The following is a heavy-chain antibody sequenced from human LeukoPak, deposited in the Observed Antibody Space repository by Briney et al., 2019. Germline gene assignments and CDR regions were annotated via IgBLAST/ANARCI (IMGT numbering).Heavy chain of an antibody. J-gene: IGHJ4*02. V-gene: IGHV3-11*04. Sequence: GGSLRLSCAASGFTFSDYYMSWIRQAPGKGLEWVSTIKGIGPTTYYADSLKGRLTISRDNSKNTLYLQMNSLRTEDTAVYYCAKELITFGGIIDYWGQGTLVTVSS. D-gene: IGHD3-16*01. CDR3: AKELITFGGIIDY. CDR2: IKGIGPTT. CDR1: GFTFSDYY.